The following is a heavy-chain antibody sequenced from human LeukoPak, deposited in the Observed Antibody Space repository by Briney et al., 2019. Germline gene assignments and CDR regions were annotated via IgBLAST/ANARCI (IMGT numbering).Heavy chain of an antibody. CDR2: IIPIFGTA. D-gene: IGHD3-3*01. Sequence: ASVKVSCKASGGTFSSYAISWVRQAPGQGLEWMGGIIPIFGTANYAQKFQGRVTITADESTSTAYMELSSLRSEDTAVYYCARNADVLRFLEWLPYFDYWGQGTLVTVSS. J-gene: IGHJ4*02. V-gene: IGHV1-69*13. CDR1: GGTFSSYA. CDR3: ARNADVLRFLEWLPYFDY.